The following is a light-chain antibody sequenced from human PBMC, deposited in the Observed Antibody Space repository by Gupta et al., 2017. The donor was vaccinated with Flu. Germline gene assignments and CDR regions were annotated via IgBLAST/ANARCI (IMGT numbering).Light chain of an antibody. V-gene: IGLV3-21*02. Sequence: SYVLTQPPSVSVAPGQTATITCGGNNIGSESVHWYQQKSGQAPVLVVYDDSDRPSGIPERFSGSNSGNTATLTINRVEAGDESEHFCQVWDSSSDRPVFGGGTKLTVL. CDR3: QVWDSSSDRPV. CDR1: NIGSES. J-gene: IGLJ3*02. CDR2: DDS.